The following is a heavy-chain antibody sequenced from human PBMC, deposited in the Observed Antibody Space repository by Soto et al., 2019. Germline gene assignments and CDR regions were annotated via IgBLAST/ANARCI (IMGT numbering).Heavy chain of an antibody. J-gene: IGHJ4*02. CDR2: IYFDGITT. Sequence: GGSLRLSCTASGFTFNTHWMHWVRQAPGKGLVWVSRIYFDGITTNYADSVKGRLTVSRDNAKNTVYLHVNTLRDEDTAVYYCARGGAMGADYWGQGTLVTVSS. V-gene: IGHV3-74*01. CDR3: ARGGAMGADY. D-gene: IGHD1-26*01. CDR1: GFTFNTHW.